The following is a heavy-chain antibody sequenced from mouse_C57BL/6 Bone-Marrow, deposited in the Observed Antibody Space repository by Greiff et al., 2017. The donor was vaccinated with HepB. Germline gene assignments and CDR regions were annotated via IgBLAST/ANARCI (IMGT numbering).Heavy chain of an antibody. D-gene: IGHD2-3*01. Sequence: QVQLQQSGAELVKPGASVKVSCKASGYTFTSYWMHWVKQRPGQGLEWIGRIHPSDSDTNYNQKFKGKATFTVDKSTSTAYMQLGSLTSEDSAVYYGAIYDGYYFDYWGQGNTLTVTS. J-gene: IGHJ2*01. CDR3: AIYDGYYFDY. CDR1: GYTFTSYW. CDR2: IHPSDSDT. V-gene: IGHV1-74*01.